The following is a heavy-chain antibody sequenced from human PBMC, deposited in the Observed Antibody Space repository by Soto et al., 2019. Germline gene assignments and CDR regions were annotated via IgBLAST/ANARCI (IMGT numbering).Heavy chain of an antibody. CDR2: IDTSGNT. CDR3: ARYSNNWFQTEVMDV. Sequence: PTETLSLTCPLSGDAITTYYWRRIRQPAGKGLEWIGRIDTSGNTNYNPSLKSRVNMSVDTSKKQFSLKLTSLTAAETAANYCARYSNNWFQTEVMDVWGQGTTVTVSS. J-gene: IGHJ6*02. V-gene: IGHV4-4*07. CDR1: GDAITTYY. D-gene: IGHD6-13*01.